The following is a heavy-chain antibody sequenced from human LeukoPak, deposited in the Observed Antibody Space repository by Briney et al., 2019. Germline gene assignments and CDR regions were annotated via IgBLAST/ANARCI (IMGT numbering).Heavy chain of an antibody. D-gene: IGHD3-3*01. J-gene: IGHJ5*02. CDR3: ARDRKPYYDFWSGYDHWFDP. Sequence: GASVKVSCKASGYTFTGYYMHWVRQAPGQGLEWMGWINPNSGGTNYAQKFQGRVTMTRDTSISTAYMELRSLRSDDTAVYYCARDRKPYYDFWSGYDHWFDPWGQGTLVTVSS. CDR2: INPNSGGT. CDR1: GYTFTGYY. V-gene: IGHV1-2*02.